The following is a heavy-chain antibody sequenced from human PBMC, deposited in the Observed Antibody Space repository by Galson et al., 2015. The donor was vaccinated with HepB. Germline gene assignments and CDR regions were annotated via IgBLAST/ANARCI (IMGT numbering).Heavy chain of an antibody. V-gene: IGHV1-8*01. CDR1: GYTFTSYD. CDR3: AILFFTRLYYYGSGSYQGYYYYYYMDV. D-gene: IGHD3-10*01. J-gene: IGHJ6*03. Sequence: SVKVSCKASGYTFTSYDINWVRQATGQGLEWMGWMNPNSGNTGYAQKFQGRVTMTRNTSISTAYMELSSLRSEDTAVYYCAILFFTRLYYYGSGSYQGYYYYYYMDVWGKGTTVTVSS. CDR2: MNPNSGNT.